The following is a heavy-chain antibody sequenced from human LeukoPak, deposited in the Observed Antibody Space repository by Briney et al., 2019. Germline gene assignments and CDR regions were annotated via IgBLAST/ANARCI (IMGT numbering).Heavy chain of an antibody. Sequence: GGSLRLSCAASGFTFSSYGMHWVRQAPGKGLEWVAVISYDGSNKYYADSVKGRFTISRDNSKNTLYLQMNSLRAEDTAVYYCAKLSATVTTNYWGQGTLVTVSS. J-gene: IGHJ4*02. D-gene: IGHD4-17*01. CDR1: GFTFSSYG. CDR2: ISYDGSNK. CDR3: AKLSATVTTNY. V-gene: IGHV3-30*18.